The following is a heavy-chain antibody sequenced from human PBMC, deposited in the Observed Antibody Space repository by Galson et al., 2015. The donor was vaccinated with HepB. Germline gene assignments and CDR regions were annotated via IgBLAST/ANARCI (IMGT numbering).Heavy chain of an antibody. CDR1: GFTFSDYY. CDR2: ISGSSSST. D-gene: IGHD6-19*01. V-gene: IGHV3-11*06. CDR3: ARVSSGWYP. Sequence: LRLSCAASGFTFSDYYMSWIRQAPGKGLEWVSYISGSSSSTNYADSVRGRFTISRDNAKKSVYLQMNSLRVEDTAVYYCARVSSGWYPWGQGTLVTVSS. J-gene: IGHJ5*02.